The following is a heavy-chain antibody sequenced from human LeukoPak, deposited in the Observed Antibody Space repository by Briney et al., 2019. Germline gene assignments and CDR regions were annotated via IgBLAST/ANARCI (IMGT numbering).Heavy chain of an antibody. CDR2: IIPIFGTA. V-gene: IGHV1-69*13. Sequence: SVKVSCKASGGTFSSYAISWVRQAPGQGLEWMGGIIPIFGTANYAQKFQGRVTITADESTSTAYMELSSLRSEDTAVYYCARSYYYDSSGYYYFFDYWGQGTLVTVPS. CDR1: GGTFSSYA. CDR3: ARSYYYDSSGYYYFFDY. D-gene: IGHD3-22*01. J-gene: IGHJ4*02.